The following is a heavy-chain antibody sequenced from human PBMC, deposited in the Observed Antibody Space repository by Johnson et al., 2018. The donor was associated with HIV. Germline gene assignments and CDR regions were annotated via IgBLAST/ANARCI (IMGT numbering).Heavy chain of an antibody. V-gene: IGHV3-30*18. D-gene: IGHD3-10*01. J-gene: IGHJ3*02. CDR1: GFTFSTYG. CDR3: AKSTQANILRESGPDGAFDI. CDR2: MWYDGSNK. Sequence: QVQLVESGGGVVQPGRSLRLSCAASGFTFSTYGMHWVRQAPGKGLEWVAVMWYDGSNKYYADSVKGRFTISRDNSKNTLYLQMNSLRAEDTAVYYCAKSTQANILRESGPDGAFDIWGQGTMVTVSS.